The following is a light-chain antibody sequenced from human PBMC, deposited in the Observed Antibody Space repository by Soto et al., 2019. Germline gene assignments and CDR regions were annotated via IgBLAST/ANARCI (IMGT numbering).Light chain of an antibody. Sequence: DIQMTQSPSSVSASVGDRVTITCRASQDISDWLAWYQQKPGKAPKLLISGVSSLQSGVPGRFSGSGSGTDFTLTISTLQPEDFVTYYCQQANSFPLTFGGGTKVEVK. CDR3: QQANSFPLT. CDR1: QDISDW. J-gene: IGKJ4*01. CDR2: GVS. V-gene: IGKV1-12*01.